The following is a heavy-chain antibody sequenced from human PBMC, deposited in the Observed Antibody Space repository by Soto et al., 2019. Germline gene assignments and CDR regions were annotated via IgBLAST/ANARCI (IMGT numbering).Heavy chain of an antibody. V-gene: IGHV4-4*02. CDR2: ISHSGST. CDR1: SGSISSTSW. CDR3: ARLISVAHTGYFDY. J-gene: IGHJ4*02. Sequence: QVQLQESGPRLVKPSGTLSLTCAVSSGSISSTSWCSWVRQPPGKGLEWIGEISHSGSTNYNASLKSRVIISVDKSKNQSSLRLTSVTAADTAIYYCARLISVAHTGYFDYWGQGTLVTVSS. D-gene: IGHD2-8*02.